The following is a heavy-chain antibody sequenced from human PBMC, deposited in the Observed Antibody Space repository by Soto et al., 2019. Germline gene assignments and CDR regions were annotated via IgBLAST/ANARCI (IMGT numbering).Heavy chain of an antibody. V-gene: IGHV5-51*01. Sequence: PGESLKLSCKGSGYSFTSYWIGCVRQMPRKSLEWLGIIYPGDSDTRYSPSFQGQVTISADKSISTAYLQWSRLKASDTAMYYCARSVADGYNSGAFDIWGQVTMVTVSS. CDR3: ARSVADGYNSGAFDI. J-gene: IGHJ3*02. CDR1: GYSFTSYW. CDR2: IYPGDSDT. D-gene: IGHD5-12*01.